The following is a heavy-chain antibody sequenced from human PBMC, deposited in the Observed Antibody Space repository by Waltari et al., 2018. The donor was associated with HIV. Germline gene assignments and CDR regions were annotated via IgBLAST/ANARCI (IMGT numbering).Heavy chain of an antibody. CDR2: RNPNSGGT. V-gene: IGHV1-2*02. D-gene: IGHD6-13*01. Sequence: QVQLVQSGAEVKKPGASMKVSCKASGYTFTGYYMHWVRQAPGKGLEWLGWRNPNSGGTNYAQKFQGRVTMTRDTSISTAYMELSRLRSDDTAVYYCARDLLRGMAASGYWGQGTLVTVSS. J-gene: IGHJ4*02. CDR1: GYTFTGYY. CDR3: ARDLLRGMAASGY.